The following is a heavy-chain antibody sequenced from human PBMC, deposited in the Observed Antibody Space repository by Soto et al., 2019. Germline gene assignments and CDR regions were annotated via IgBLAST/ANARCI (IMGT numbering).Heavy chain of an antibody. CDR3: ATRHERDNAFDV. J-gene: IGHJ3*01. Sequence: DVQLVESGGGLIQPGESLRLSCAAFGLTISGKKYVAWVRQAPGKGLEWVSALYDVAGSFYADSVTGRFTTTSDSSTNTVFLQIDNMRPDDTAVYYCATRHERDNAFDVWGQGKTFTIAS. CDR2: LYDVAGS. CDR1: GLTISGKKY. D-gene: IGHD1-1*01. V-gene: IGHV3-53*01.